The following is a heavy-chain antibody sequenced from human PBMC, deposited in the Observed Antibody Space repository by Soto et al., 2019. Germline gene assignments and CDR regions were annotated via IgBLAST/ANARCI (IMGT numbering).Heavy chain of an antibody. CDR2: IYYSGST. CDR1: GGSISSYY. J-gene: IGHJ4*02. Sequence: PSETLSLTCTVSGGSISSYYWSWIRQPPGKGLEWIGYIYYSGSTNYNPSLKSRVTISVDTSKNQSSLKLSSVTAADTAVYYCARVYSSSDQITFDYWGQGTLVTVSS. CDR3: ARVYSSSDQITFDY. D-gene: IGHD6-6*01. V-gene: IGHV4-59*01.